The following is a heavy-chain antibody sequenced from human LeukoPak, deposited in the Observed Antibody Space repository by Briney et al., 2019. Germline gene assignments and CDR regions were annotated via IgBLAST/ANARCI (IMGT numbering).Heavy chain of an antibody. J-gene: IGHJ4*02. CDR2: ISNSGNNI. Sequence: GGSLRLSCAASGFTFSSYTMSWVRQAPGKGLEWVSYISNSGNNIYYADSVKGRFTISRDNAKNSLYLQMTSLRAEDTAMYYCARGSPGDWGQGTLVTVSS. CDR3: ARGSPGD. CDR1: GFTFSSYT. V-gene: IGHV3-21*04.